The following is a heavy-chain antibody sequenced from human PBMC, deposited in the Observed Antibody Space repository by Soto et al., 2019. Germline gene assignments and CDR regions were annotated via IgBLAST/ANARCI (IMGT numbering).Heavy chain of an antibody. D-gene: IGHD3-16*01. CDR2: ISPYNDYT. CDR1: GYTFIRYG. J-gene: IGHJ6*02. CDR3: ARGGYYDNSWGKLNHYGLDV. Sequence: QVQLMQSAGEVKKPGPSVRVSCKASGYTFIRYGMTWVRQAPGERLEWLGWISPYNDYTIYAQKVQGRVTMTTDTSTRTVYMDLRGLRSDDTAVYYCARGGYYDNSWGKLNHYGLDVWGQGTSVTVSS. V-gene: IGHV1-18*01.